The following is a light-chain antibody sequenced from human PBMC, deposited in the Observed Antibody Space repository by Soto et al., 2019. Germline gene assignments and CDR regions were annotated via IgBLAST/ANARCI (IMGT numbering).Light chain of an antibody. V-gene: IGLV1-44*01. Sequence: QSVLTQPPSASGTPGQRGTISCSGSGSNIGSHTVSWYQQLPGTAPNLLIHSNDQRPPGVPDRFSGSKSGTSASLAISGLQSEDEADYYCAAWDDSLSGAVFGGGTQLTVL. CDR1: GSNIGSHT. CDR2: SND. J-gene: IGLJ7*01. CDR3: AAWDDSLSGAV.